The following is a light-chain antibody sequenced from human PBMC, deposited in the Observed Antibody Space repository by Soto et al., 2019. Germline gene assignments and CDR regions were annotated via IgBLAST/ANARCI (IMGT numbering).Light chain of an antibody. V-gene: IGKV3-15*01. CDR3: QQYDNWPYT. CDR1: QSGSSN. Sequence: EIVMTQSPATLSVSPGERATLSCRASQSGSSNLAWYQQKPGQAPRLLIYGASTRATGIPARFSGSGSGTEFTLTISSLQSEDFAVYYWQQYDNWPYTFGQGTKLEIK. J-gene: IGKJ2*01. CDR2: GAS.